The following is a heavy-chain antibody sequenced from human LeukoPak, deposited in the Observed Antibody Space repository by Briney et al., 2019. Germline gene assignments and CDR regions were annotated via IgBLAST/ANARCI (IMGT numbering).Heavy chain of an antibody. CDR1: GFTFSNYA. J-gene: IGHJ4*02. D-gene: IGHD6-13*01. CDR3: AKGIAAAGFDY. V-gene: IGHV3-23*01. Sequence: PGGSLRLSCAASGFTFSNYAMSWVRRAPGKGLEWISSISSSGGSTYYADSVKGRFTISRDNSKNTLYLQMNSLRAEDTAIYYCAKGIAAAGFDYWGQGTLVTVSS. CDR2: ISSSGGST.